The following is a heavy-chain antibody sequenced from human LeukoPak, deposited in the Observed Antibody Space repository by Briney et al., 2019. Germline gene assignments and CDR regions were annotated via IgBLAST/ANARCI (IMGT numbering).Heavy chain of an antibody. CDR1: GLTFSSFA. J-gene: IGHJ4*02. CDR3: ARDPTTRSNRAQFYSDY. D-gene: IGHD4-17*01. CDR2: ISLKGGDT. V-gene: IGHV3-30*04. Sequence: PGGSLRLSCAASGLTFSSFAMHWVRQAPGKGLEWVAVISLKGGDTNYAGSVKGRFTISRDNSKNTLYLQMNSLRAEDTAVYYCARDPTTRSNRAQFYSDYWGQGTLVIVSS.